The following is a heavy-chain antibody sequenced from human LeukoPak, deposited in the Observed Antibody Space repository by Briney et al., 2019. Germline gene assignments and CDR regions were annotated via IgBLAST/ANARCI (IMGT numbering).Heavy chain of an antibody. CDR2: IYYSGST. J-gene: IGHJ6*03. CDR1: GGSISSSSYY. CDR3: ARHSGYSYGYAYYYYYMDV. D-gene: IGHD5-18*01. Sequence: SETLSLTCTVSGGSISSSSYYWGWIRQPPGKGPEWFGSIYYSGSTYYNPSLKSRVTISVDPSKNQFSLKLSSVTAADTAVYYCARHSGYSYGYAYYYYYMDVWGKGTTVTVSS. V-gene: IGHV4-39*01.